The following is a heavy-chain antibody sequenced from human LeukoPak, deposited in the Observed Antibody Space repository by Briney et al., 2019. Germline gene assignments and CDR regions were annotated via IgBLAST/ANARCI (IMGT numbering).Heavy chain of an antibody. CDR1: GFTFSSYW. D-gene: IGHD2-8*01. J-gene: IGHJ4*02. V-gene: IGHV3-7*01. CDR3: ARLNLLGYCTNDVCPAGGLPFDS. Sequence: GGSLRLSCAASGFTFSSYWMSWVRQAPGKGLEWVANIKQDGSEKCSVDSVKGRFTISRDNAKNSLYLQMNSLRAEDTAVYYCARLNLLGYCTNDVCPAGGLPFDSWAQGTLVTVSS. CDR2: IKQDGSEK.